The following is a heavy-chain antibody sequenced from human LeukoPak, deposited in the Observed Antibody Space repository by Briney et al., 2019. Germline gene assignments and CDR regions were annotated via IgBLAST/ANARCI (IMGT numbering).Heavy chain of an antibody. J-gene: IGHJ4*02. V-gene: IGHV5-51*01. D-gene: IGHD5-12*01. CDR2: IDPGDSDT. CDR1: GYSFTSYW. CDR3: ASRAPFYSGYDSVYYFDY. Sequence: GESLKISCKGSGYSFTSYWIGWVRQMPGKGLEWMGIIDPGDSDTRYSPSFQGQVTISADKSISTAYLQWSSLKASDTAMYYCASRAPFYSGYDSVYYFDYWGQGTLVTVSS.